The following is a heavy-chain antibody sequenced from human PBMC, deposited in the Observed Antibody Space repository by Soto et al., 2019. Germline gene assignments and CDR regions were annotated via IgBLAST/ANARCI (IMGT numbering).Heavy chain of an antibody. Sequence: SVKVSCKASGGTFSSYAISWVRQAPGQGLEWMGGIIPIFGTANYAQKFQGRVTITADESTSTAYMELSSLRSEDTAVYYCARAGYYDILTGYYKPNWFDPWGQGTLVTVS. V-gene: IGHV1-69*13. D-gene: IGHD3-9*01. CDR2: IIPIFGTA. CDR1: GGTFSSYA. J-gene: IGHJ5*02. CDR3: ARAGYYDILTGYYKPNWFDP.